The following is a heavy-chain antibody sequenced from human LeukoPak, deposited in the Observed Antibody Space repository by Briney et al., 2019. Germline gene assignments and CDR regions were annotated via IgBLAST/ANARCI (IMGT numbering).Heavy chain of an antibody. CDR1: AYTFTGNH. Sequence: GPTLSVTSNASAYTFTGNHMHWVRQAPAPGLAWMAWINPNSGATDYAQKFQGRVTMTRDTSTSTAYMELSRLRSDDTAVYYCARLNGNHFAYWGQGTLVTVSS. V-gene: IGHV1-2*02. CDR3: ARLNGNHFAY. J-gene: IGHJ4*02. CDR2: INPNSGAT. D-gene: IGHD1-14*01.